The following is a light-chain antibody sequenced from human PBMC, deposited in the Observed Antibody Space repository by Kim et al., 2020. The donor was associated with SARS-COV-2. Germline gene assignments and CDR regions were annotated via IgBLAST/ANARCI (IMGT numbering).Light chain of an antibody. CDR2: GAS. CDR3: QQYGGSPWT. CDR1: QSVSSSY. V-gene: IGKV3-20*01. Sequence: CPGERATLSCRASQSVSSSYLAWYQQKPSQAPRLLIYGASNRATGIPDRFSGSGSGTDFTLTISRLEPEDCALYYCQQYGGSPWTFGQGTKVDI. J-gene: IGKJ1*01.